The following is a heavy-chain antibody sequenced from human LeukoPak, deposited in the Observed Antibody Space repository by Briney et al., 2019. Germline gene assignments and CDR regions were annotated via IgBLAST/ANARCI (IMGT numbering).Heavy chain of an antibody. CDR1: GFTFNNYG. D-gene: IGHD6-19*01. CDR3: ATLTVSGIDY. Sequence: GGSLRLSCAASGFTFNNYGIHWVRQAPGKGLEWVAFIRYDETNKYYADSVKGRFTISRDNSKNTLYLQMNSLRVEDTAVYYCATLTVSGIDYWGQGTLVTVAS. CDR2: IRYDETNK. J-gene: IGHJ4*02. V-gene: IGHV3-30*02.